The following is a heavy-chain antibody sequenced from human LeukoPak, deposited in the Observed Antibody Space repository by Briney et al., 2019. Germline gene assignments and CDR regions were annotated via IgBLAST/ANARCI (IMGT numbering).Heavy chain of an antibody. V-gene: IGHV3-7*01. CDR2: IKQDGSEK. J-gene: IGHJ6*03. Sequence: GGSLRLSCAASGFTFSSYWMSWVRQAPGKGLEWVANIKQDGSEKYYVDSVKGRFTISRDSAKNSLYLQMNSLRAEDTAVYYCARDKVWDIVVVPAAINLYYYYYMDVWGKGTTVTVSS. CDR1: GFTFSSYW. CDR3: ARDKVWDIVVVPAAINLYYYYYMDV. D-gene: IGHD2-2*01.